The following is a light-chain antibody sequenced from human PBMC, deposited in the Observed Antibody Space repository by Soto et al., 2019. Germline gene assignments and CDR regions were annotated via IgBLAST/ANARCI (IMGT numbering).Light chain of an antibody. V-gene: IGKV1-5*03. CDR1: QIISSW. J-gene: IGKJ4*01. CDR3: QQYNSYPLT. CDR2: KAS. Sequence: DIQMTQSPSTLSASVGDRVTITCRASQIISSWLAWYQQKPGKAPNLLIYKASSLESGVPSRFSGSGSGTECTLTISSLQPDDFATYYCQQYNSYPLTFGGGTKVEIK.